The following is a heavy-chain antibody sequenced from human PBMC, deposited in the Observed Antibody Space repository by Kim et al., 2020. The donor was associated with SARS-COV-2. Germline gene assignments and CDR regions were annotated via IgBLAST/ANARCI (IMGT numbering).Heavy chain of an antibody. Sequence: GGSLRLSCAASGFTFSSYAMSWVRQAPGKGLEWVSAISGSGGSTYYADSVTGRCTIARDTSKNTLYLQMTSLRAEDTAVYYCAKDIAWPEYFQHWGQGTL. CDR2: ISGSGGST. V-gene: IGHV3-23*01. J-gene: IGHJ1*01. D-gene: IGHD2-15*01. CDR3: AKDIAWPEYFQH. CDR1: GFTFSSYA.